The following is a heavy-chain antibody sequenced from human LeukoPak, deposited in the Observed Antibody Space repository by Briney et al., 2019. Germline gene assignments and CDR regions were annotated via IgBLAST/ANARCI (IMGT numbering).Heavy chain of an antibody. V-gene: IGHV4-59*01. CDR3: ARVSGYCSSTSCPNWFDP. Sequence: KPSETLSLTCTVSGGSISSYYWSWIRQPPGKGLEWIGYIYYSGSTNYNPSLKSRVTISVDTSKNQFSLKLSSVTAADTAVYYCARVSGYCSSTSCPNWFDPWGQGTLVTVSS. CDR1: GGSISSYY. CDR2: IYYSGST. J-gene: IGHJ5*02. D-gene: IGHD2-2*03.